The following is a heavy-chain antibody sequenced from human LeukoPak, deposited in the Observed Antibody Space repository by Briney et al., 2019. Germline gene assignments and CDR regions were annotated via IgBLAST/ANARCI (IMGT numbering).Heavy chain of an antibody. D-gene: IGHD2-2*02. Sequence: GASVKVSCKASGYTFTGYYMHWMRQAPGQGLEWMGWINPNSGGTNYAQKFQGRVTMARDTSISTVYMELSGLRSDDTAVYYCARGVYCSRTSCYIDYWGQGTLVTVSS. CDR1: GYTFTGYY. CDR2: INPNSGGT. V-gene: IGHV1-2*02. CDR3: ARGVYCSRTSCYIDY. J-gene: IGHJ4*02.